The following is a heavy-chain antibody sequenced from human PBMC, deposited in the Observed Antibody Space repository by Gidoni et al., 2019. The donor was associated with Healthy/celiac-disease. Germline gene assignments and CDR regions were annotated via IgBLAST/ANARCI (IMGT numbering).Heavy chain of an antibody. J-gene: IGHJ4*02. Sequence: QVQRVESGGGVVQPGRSMSLSCAASGFTFSSYGMHWVRQAPGKGLEWVAVIWYDGSNKYYADSVKGRFTISRDNSKNTLYLQMNSLRAEDTAVYYCAREWSDVGIYWGQGTLVTVSS. CDR3: AREWSDVGIY. V-gene: IGHV3-33*01. CDR1: GFTFSSYG. D-gene: IGHD2-15*01. CDR2: IWYDGSNK.